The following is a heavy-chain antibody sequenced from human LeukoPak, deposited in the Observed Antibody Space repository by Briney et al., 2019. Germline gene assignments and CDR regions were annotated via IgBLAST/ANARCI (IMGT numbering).Heavy chain of an antibody. CDR1: GFTVSTNY. Sequence: GSLRLSCAASGFTVSTNYMNWVRQAPGKGLEWVSAIYSGDNTYYADSVKGRFTISRDNSKNTLYLQMNSLRADDTAVYYCARGYCYDSSGYYLVYWGQGTLVTVSS. CDR2: IYSGDNT. CDR3: ARGYCYDSSGYYLVY. D-gene: IGHD3-22*01. J-gene: IGHJ4*02. V-gene: IGHV3-66*01.